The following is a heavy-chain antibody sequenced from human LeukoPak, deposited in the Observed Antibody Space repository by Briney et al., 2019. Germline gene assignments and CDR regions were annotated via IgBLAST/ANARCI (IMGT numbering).Heavy chain of an antibody. CDR2: IYYTGNT. CDR1: GVSISRSY. CDR3: ARAGSSWSYDF. V-gene: IGHV4-59*01. Sequence: SETLSLTRTVFGVSISRSYCAWIRQPPGKGLEWIAYIYYTGNTNYSPPLKSRVTISVDTSKNQFSLKLSSVTSADTAMYYCARAGSSWSYDFCVQGTLVTVSS. J-gene: IGHJ4*02. D-gene: IGHD6-6*01.